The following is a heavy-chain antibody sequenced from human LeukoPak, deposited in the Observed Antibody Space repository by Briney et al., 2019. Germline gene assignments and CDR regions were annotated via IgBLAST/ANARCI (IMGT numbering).Heavy chain of an antibody. CDR2: ISYDGSNK. CDR3: AKMSGNSAFDI. J-gene: IGHJ3*02. V-gene: IGHV3-30*18. CDR1: GFTFSSYG. Sequence: GGSLRLSCAASGFTFSSYGMHWVRQAPGKGLEWVAVISYDGSNKYYADSVKGRFTISRDNSKNTLYLQMNSLRAEDTAVYYCAKMSGNSAFDIWGQGTMVTVSS. D-gene: IGHD3-3*01.